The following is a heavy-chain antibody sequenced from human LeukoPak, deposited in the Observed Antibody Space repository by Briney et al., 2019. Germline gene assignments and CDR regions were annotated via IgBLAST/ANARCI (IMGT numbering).Heavy chain of an antibody. CDR3: ARAEAIDY. V-gene: IGHV1-2*02. J-gene: IGHJ4*02. D-gene: IGHD5-12*01. Sequence: GASVKVSCEASGYTFTGYYMHWVRQAPGQGLEWMGWINPNSGGTLYAQNFQGRVTMTRDTSISTAYMELSSLRSDDTAVYYCARAEAIDYWGQGTLVTVSS. CDR1: GYTFTGYY. CDR2: INPNSGGT.